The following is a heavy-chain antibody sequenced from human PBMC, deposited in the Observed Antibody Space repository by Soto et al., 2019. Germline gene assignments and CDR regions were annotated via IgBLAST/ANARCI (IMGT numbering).Heavy chain of an antibody. CDR3: ARLPKGSVVTG. D-gene: IGHD2-21*02. J-gene: IGHJ4*01. Sequence: PWGSLGLGCGCSVFTFRDHSMNWVRQPPGKGLQWISYISSSSENIYYADSVKGRFTVSRDNAKNTLFLQMNSLRDDDSAIYYCARLPKGSVVTGWGQGSMVTVSS. CDR1: VFTFRDHS. CDR2: ISSSSENI. V-gene: IGHV3-48*02.